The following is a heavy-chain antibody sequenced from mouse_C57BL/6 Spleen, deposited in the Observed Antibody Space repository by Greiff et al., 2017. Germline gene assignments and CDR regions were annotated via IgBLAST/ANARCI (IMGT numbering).Heavy chain of an antibody. J-gene: IGHJ2*01. D-gene: IGHD1-2*01. CDR3: ARLTTATDY. CDR1: GFTFSDYG. V-gene: IGHV5-17*01. CDR2: ISSGSSTI. Sequence: EVQVVEPGGGLVKPGGSLKLSCAASGFTFSDYGMHWVRQAPEKGLEWVAYISSGSSTIYYADTVKGRFTISRDNAKNTLFLQITSLRSEDTAMYYCARLTTATDYWGQGTTLTVSS.